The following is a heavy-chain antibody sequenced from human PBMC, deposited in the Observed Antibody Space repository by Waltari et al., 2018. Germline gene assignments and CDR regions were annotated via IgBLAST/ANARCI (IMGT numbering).Heavy chain of an antibody. D-gene: IGHD6-19*01. Sequence: VQLVESGGGLIQPGGSLRLSCVGAGFTVTSNYMSWVRQVPGKGLEWVSNIPLGTNANYAESVRGRFTISRDNSKDTLYLQMNSLRVEDTAVYFCARHVSGPTRAAFDVWGQGTMVTVSP. CDR3: ARHVSGPTRAAFDV. CDR1: GFTVTSNY. CDR2: IPLGTNA. J-gene: IGHJ3*01. V-gene: IGHV3-53*01.